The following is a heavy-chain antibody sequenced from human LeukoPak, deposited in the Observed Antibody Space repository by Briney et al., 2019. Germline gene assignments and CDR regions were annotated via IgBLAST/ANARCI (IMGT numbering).Heavy chain of an antibody. CDR2: IYYSGST. D-gene: IGHD6-19*01. CDR3: ARTPYSSGWYAD. V-gene: IGHV4-59*01. Sequence: SETLSLTCTVSGGSISSSFWGWIRQPPGKGLEWIGYIYYSGSTNYNPSLEGRVTISVDPSKKQFSLTLSSVTAADTAVYYCARTPYSSGWYADWGQGTLVIVSS. J-gene: IGHJ4*02. CDR1: GGSISSSF.